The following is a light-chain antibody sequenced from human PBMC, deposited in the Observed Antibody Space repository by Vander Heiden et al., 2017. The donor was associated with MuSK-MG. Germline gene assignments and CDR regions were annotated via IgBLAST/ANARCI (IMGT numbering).Light chain of an antibody. J-gene: IGKJ1*01. V-gene: IGKV1-39*01. CDR3: QLSDSNPTWT. Sequence: DIQMTQSPSSLSASVGDRVTITCRASQSISSYLNWYQQKPGKAPKLLIYAASSLQSGVPSRFSGSGYGTDFTLTISSRQPEDFATYYCQLSDSNPTWTFGQGTKVEIK. CDR2: AAS. CDR1: QSISSY.